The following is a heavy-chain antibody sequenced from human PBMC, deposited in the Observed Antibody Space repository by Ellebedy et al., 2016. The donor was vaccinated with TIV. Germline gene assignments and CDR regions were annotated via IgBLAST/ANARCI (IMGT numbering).Heavy chain of an antibody. Sequence: PGGSLRLSCAASGFTFSNYWMSWVRQAPGKGLEWVANIKEDGSEKHYVDSVKGRFTISRDNAKNSLYLQMNSLRAEDTAVYYCARSGSECDYWGQGSLVTVSS. D-gene: IGHD1-26*01. V-gene: IGHV3-7*03. CDR3: ARSGSECDY. CDR2: IKEDGSEK. CDR1: GFTFSNYW. J-gene: IGHJ4*02.